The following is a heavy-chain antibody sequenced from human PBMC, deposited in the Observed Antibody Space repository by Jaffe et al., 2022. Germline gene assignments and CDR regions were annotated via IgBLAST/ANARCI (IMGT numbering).Heavy chain of an antibody. J-gene: IGHJ5*02. CDR1: GFTFSSYG. D-gene: IGHD2-15*01. V-gene: IGHV3-30*02. Sequence: QVQLVESGGGVVQPGGSLRLSCAASGFTFSSYGMHWVRQAPGKGLEWVAFIRYDGSNKYYADSVKGRFTISRDNSKNTLYLQMNSLRAEDTAVYYCAKDRLGYCSGGSCGQGLDPWGQGTLVTVSS. CDR2: IRYDGSNK. CDR3: AKDRLGYCSGGSCGQGLDP.